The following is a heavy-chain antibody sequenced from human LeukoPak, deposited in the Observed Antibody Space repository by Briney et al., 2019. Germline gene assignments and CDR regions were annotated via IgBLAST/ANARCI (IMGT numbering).Heavy chain of an antibody. CDR3: ARQTDKDIVLMVYAIPNWFDP. J-gene: IGHJ5*02. CDR1: GYSISSGYY. CDR2: IYHSGST. V-gene: IGHV4-38-2*02. Sequence: PSETLSLTCTVSGYSISSGYYWGWIRQPPGKGLEWIGSIYHSGSTYYNPSLKSRVTISVDTSKNQFSLKLSSVTAADTAVYYCARQTDKDIVLMVYAIPNWFDPWGQGTLVTVSS. D-gene: IGHD2-8*01.